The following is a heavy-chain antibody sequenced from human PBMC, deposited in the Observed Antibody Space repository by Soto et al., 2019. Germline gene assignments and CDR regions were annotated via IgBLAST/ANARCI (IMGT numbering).Heavy chain of an antibody. Sequence: PGGSLRLSCAASGFTFTSYAMHWVRQAPGKGLDWVAVISYDGRNKYYADSVKGRFTISRDNSNNTLYLQMNSLRTEDTAVYYCARSVFFSYFLHCELLGRVTLVTVSS. D-gene: IGHD1-26*01. J-gene: IGHJ2*01. CDR1: GFTFTSYA. CDR2: ISYDGRNK. CDR3: ARSVFFSYFLHCEL. V-gene: IGHV3-30*04.